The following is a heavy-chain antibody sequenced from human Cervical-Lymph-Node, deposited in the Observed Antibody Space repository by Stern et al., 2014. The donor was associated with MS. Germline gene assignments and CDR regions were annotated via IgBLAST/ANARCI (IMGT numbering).Heavy chain of an antibody. Sequence: VQLEESGGGVVQPGTSLRLSCAASGFTFSRYGMHWVRQAPGKGLQWVAVISFDGSNKYYADSVKGRSTVSRDNSNNTLYLHMDSLRTEDTAVYYCVMSYYYLFDYWGQGTLVTVSS. D-gene: IGHD3-10*01. CDR3: VMSYYYLFDY. CDR1: GFTFSRYG. CDR2: ISFDGSNK. V-gene: IGHV3-30*03. J-gene: IGHJ4*02.